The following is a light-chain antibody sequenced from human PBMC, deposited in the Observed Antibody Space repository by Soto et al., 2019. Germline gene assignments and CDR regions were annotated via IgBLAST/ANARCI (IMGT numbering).Light chain of an antibody. CDR2: KAS. V-gene: IGKV1-5*03. J-gene: IGKJ1*01. CDR1: QSIGSW. Sequence: DIQMTQSPSTLSASVGDRVTITCRASQSIGSWLAWYQQKPGKAPKLLLYKASSLESGVPSRFGGSGSGTEFILTISSLQPDDVAPYYCQQYNTYSSFGQGTKVEIK. CDR3: QQYNTYSS.